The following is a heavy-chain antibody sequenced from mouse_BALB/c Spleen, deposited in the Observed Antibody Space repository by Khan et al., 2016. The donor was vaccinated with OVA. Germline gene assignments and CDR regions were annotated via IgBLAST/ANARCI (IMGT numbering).Heavy chain of an antibody. D-gene: IGHD2-2*01. Sequence: QIQLVQSGAELVRPGSSVKISCKASGYAFSNYWMTWVKQRPGQGLEWIGQIYPGDGDTSFNGKFRGKATLTADTSPSPPYIQLSTLTSTDSAVYSCARSGYDYFAYWGQGTLVTVSA. CDR1: GYAFSNYW. J-gene: IGHJ3*01. CDR3: ARSGYDYFAY. CDR2: IYPGDGDT. V-gene: IGHV1-80*01.